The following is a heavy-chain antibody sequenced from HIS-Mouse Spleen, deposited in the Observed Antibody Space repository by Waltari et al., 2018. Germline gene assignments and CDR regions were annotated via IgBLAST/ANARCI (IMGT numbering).Heavy chain of an antibody. CDR1: GGSISSSSYY. J-gene: IGHJ2*01. V-gene: IGHV4-39*07. Sequence: QLQLQESGPGLVKPSETLSLTCTVSGGSISSSSYYWGWIRQPPGKGLEWSGSIYYSWSTYYTPSLKSRFTISVDTSKSQFSLKLSSVTAADTAVYYCAREIPYSSSWYDWYFDLWGRGTLVTVSS. D-gene: IGHD6-13*01. CDR2: IYYSWST. CDR3: AREIPYSSSWYDWYFDL.